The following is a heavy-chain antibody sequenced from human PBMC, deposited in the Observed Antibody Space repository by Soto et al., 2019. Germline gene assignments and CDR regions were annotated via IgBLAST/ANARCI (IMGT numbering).Heavy chain of an antibody. CDR3: ARGTPGGSGSYYYYYYMDV. CDR1: GGSISSSSYY. D-gene: IGHD3-10*01. V-gene: IGHV4-61*05. CDR2: IYYSGST. J-gene: IGHJ6*03. Sequence: PSETLSLTCTVSGGSISSSSYYWGWIRQPPGKGLEWIGYIYYSGSTNYNPSLKSRVTISVDTSKNQFSLKLSSVTAADTAVYYCARGTPGGSGSYYYYYYMDVWGKGTTVTVSS.